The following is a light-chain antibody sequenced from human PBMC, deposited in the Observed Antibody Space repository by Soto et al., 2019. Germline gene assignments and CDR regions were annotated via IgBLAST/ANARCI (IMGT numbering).Light chain of an antibody. Sequence: EIVLTQSPGTLSLSPGERATLSCRASQSVSSSYLAWYQQKPGQAPRLLIYGASSRATGIPDRFSGSGSGIDFTLTISRLEPEDFAVYYCQQYGSSPYTFGQGTKVHIK. CDR2: GAS. CDR3: QQYGSSPYT. CDR1: QSVSSSY. J-gene: IGKJ2*01. V-gene: IGKV3-20*01.